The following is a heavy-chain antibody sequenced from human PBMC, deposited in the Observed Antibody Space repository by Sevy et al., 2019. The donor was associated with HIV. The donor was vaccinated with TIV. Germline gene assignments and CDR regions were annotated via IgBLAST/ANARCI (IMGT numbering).Heavy chain of an antibody. D-gene: IGHD3-3*01. CDR2: ISGSGGST. CDR1: GFTFSSYA. J-gene: IGHJ4*02. V-gene: IGHV3-23*01. CDR3: AKVFPFLECFHYSSQGVYFDY. Sequence: GGSLRLSCAASGFTFSSYAMSWVRQAPGKGLEWVSAISGSGGSTYYVDSVRGRFTISRDNSKNTLYLQMNSLRAEDTAVYYCAKVFPFLECFHYSSQGVYFDYWGQGTLVTVSS.